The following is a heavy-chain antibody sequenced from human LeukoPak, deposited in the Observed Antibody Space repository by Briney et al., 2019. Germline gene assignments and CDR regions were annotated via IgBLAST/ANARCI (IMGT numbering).Heavy chain of an antibody. V-gene: IGHV4-31*03. CDR3: AREGSNQLLWRGTFDY. Sequence: SETLSLTCTVSGGSISSGGYYWSWIRQHPGKGLEWIGYIYYSGNTYYNPSLKSRVTISVDTSKNQFSLKLSSVTAADTAVYYCAREGSNQLLWRGTFDYWGQGTLVTVSS. CDR1: GGSISSGGYY. CDR2: IYYSGNT. D-gene: IGHD2-2*01. J-gene: IGHJ4*02.